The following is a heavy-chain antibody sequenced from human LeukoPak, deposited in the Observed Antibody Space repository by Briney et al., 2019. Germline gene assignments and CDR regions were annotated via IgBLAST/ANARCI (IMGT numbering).Heavy chain of an antibody. V-gene: IGHV3-30*04. J-gene: IGHJ4*02. CDR3: AGGLGTNACFDY. D-gene: IGHD7-27*01. CDR2: ISYDGSNK. CDR1: GFTFSSYA. Sequence: GGSLRLSCAASGFTFSSYAMHWVRQAPGKGLEWVAVISYDGSNKYYADSVKGRFTISRDNSKNTLYVQMNSLRAEDTAVYYCAGGLGTNACFDYWGQGNLVAVSS.